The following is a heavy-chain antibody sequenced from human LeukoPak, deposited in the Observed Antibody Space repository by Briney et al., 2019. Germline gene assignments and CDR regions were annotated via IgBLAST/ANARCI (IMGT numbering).Heavy chain of an antibody. CDR1: GFTFSSYE. J-gene: IGHJ4*02. CDR3: ARDTTAGDLDY. Sequence: GGSLRLSCAASGFTFSSYEMNWVGQAPGKGLEGVSYISSSGSTIYYADSVKGRFTISRDNAKNSLYLQMNSLRAEDTAVYYCARDTTAGDLDYWGQGTLVTVSS. D-gene: IGHD6-13*01. CDR2: ISSSGSTI. V-gene: IGHV3-48*03.